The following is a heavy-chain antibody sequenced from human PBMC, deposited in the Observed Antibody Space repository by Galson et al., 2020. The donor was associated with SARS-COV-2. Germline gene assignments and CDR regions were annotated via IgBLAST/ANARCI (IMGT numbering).Heavy chain of an antibody. V-gene: IGHV3-23*01. CDR1: GFTFSSFV. CDR2: MSGSGVTT. D-gene: IGHD2-21*02. J-gene: IGHJ3*01. Sequence: GGSLRLSCSASGFTFSSFVMSWVRPAPGKGLEWVSSMSGSGVTTDYAASVTGRFTISRDNSKNTLFLQMNSLRVEDTAIYYCAKDLVGGNSVVDACDVWGQGTMVTVSS. CDR3: AKDLVGGNSVVDACDV.